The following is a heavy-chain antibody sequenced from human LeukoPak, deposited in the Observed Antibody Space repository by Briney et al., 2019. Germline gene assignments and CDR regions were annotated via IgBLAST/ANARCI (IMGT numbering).Heavy chain of an antibody. CDR3: ARGPPAEYDILTGYYNFHY. Sequence: SETLSLTCSVYGGSFSGYYWTWIRQPPGKGLEWIGEINHSGRTNYNPSLKSRVTISVDTSKNQFSLKLNSVTAADTAVYYCARGPPAEYDILTGYYNFHYWGQGTLVTVSS. V-gene: IGHV4-34*01. D-gene: IGHD3-9*01. CDR2: INHSGRT. CDR1: GGSFSGYY. J-gene: IGHJ4*02.